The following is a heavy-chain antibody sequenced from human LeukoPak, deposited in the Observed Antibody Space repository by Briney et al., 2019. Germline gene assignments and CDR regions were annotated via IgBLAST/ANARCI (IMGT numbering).Heavy chain of an antibody. CDR1: GYTLTELS. CDR2: FDPEDGET. Sequence: ASVKVSCKVSGYTLTELSMHWVRQAPGKGLEWMGGFDPEDGETIYAQKFQGRVTMTEDTSTDTAYMELSSLRSEDTAVYYCATSYGDYIKPPLYWYFDLWGRGTLVTASS. V-gene: IGHV1-24*01. J-gene: IGHJ2*01. CDR3: ATSYGDYIKPPLYWYFDL. D-gene: IGHD4-17*01.